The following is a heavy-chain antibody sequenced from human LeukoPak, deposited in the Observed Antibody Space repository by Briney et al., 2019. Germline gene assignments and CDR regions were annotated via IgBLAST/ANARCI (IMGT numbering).Heavy chain of an antibody. CDR2: ISSDGSTK. D-gene: IGHD2-15*01. J-gene: IGHJ4*02. CDR1: GFTFNDYG. Sequence: PGGSLRLSCAASGFTFNDYGMHWVRQAPGKGLEWVAVISSDGSTKYYADSVRGRFTISRDASRNTLYLQMNSLRAEDTAVYYCARVGHGYCSGVNCSVFWGQGTLVTVSS. CDR3: ARVGHGYCSGVNCSVF. V-gene: IGHV3-30*03.